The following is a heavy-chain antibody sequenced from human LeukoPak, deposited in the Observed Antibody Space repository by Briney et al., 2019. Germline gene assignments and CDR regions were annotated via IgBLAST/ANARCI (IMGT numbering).Heavy chain of an antibody. CDR2: SIHIFGTA. CDR3: ARVDLTYYYDSSGYGPFDY. D-gene: IGHD3-22*01. CDR1: GGTFSSYA. J-gene: IGHJ4*02. V-gene: IGHV1-69*13. Sequence: SVKVSCKASGGTFSSYAISWVRQAPGQGLEWMGGSIHIFGTANYAQKFQGRVTITADESTSTAYMELSSLRSEDTAVYYCARVDLTYYYDSSGYGPFDYWGQGTLVTVSS.